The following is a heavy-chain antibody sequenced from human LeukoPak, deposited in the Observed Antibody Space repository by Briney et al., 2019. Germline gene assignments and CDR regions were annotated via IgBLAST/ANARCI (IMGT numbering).Heavy chain of an antibody. V-gene: IGHV1-58*01. CDR2: IVVGSGNT. CDR3: ARYSNSGGDY. D-gene: IGHD5-12*01. Sequence: SVKVSCKASGFTFTSSAVQWVRQARGQRLEWMGWIVVGSGNTNYAQKFQERVTITRDMSTSTAYMELSSLRSDDSAVYFCARYSNSGGDYWGQGSLVTVSS. CDR1: GFTFTSSA. J-gene: IGHJ4*02.